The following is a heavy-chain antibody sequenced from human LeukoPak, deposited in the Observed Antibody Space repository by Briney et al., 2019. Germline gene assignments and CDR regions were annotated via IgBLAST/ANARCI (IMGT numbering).Heavy chain of an antibody. D-gene: IGHD3-10*01. CDR1: GFTFSTYA. Sequence: PGGSLRLSCAAPGFTFSTYAMSWVRQAPGKGLEWVSAITGSADRTHYADSVKGRFTISRDNSKNIVYLQMNSLRAKDTAVYFCARPQVVVLNPFDYWGQGTLVTVSS. V-gene: IGHV3-23*01. CDR3: ARPQVVVLNPFDY. CDR2: ITGSADRT. J-gene: IGHJ4*02.